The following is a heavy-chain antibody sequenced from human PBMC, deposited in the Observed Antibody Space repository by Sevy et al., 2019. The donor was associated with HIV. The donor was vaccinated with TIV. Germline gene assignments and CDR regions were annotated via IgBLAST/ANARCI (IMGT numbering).Heavy chain of an antibody. CDR3: ARGRSYYYGSWSYYPFDY. J-gene: IGHJ4*02. CDR1: GFTFSDYY. V-gene: IGHV3-11*01. D-gene: IGHD3-10*01. CDR2: ISSSGSTI. Sequence: GGSLRLSCAASGFTFSDYYMSWIRQAPGKGLEWVSYISSSGSTIYYADSVKGRFTISRDTAKNSLYLQMNSLRAEDTAVYYCARGRSYYYGSWSYYPFDYWGQGTLVTVSS.